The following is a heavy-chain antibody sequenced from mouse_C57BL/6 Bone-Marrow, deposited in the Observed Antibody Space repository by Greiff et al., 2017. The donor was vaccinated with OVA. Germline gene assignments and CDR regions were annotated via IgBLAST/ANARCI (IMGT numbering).Heavy chain of an antibody. J-gene: IGHJ3*01. CDR3: TRAGFYYSNFWFAY. D-gene: IGHD2-5*01. CDR1: GYTFTDYE. Sequence: VQLQQSGAELVRPGASVTLSCKASGYTFTDYEMHWVKQTPVHGLEWIGAIDPETGGTAYNQKFKGKAILTADKSSSTAYMELRSLTSEDSAVYFCTRAGFYYSNFWFAYWGQGTLVTVSA. V-gene: IGHV1-15*01. CDR2: IDPETGGT.